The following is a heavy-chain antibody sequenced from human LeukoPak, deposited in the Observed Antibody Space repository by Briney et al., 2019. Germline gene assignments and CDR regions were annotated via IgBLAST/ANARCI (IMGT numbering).Heavy chain of an antibody. CDR3: AKYGIGGSGNHFDY. Sequence: PGGSLRLSCAASGFTFSSYVMNLVRQAPGKGLGWVSTISGSGGITYYTDSVKGRFTISRDNSKNMLYLQINSLRAEDTAVYYCAKYGIGGSGNHFDYWGQGTLVTVSS. V-gene: IGHV3-23*01. CDR2: ISGSGGIT. J-gene: IGHJ4*02. CDR1: GFTFSSYV. D-gene: IGHD1-26*01.